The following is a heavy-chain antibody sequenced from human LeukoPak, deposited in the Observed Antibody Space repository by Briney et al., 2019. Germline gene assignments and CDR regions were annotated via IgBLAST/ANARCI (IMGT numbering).Heavy chain of an antibody. CDR2: INSDGTAI. V-gene: IGHV3-74*01. D-gene: IGHD1-26*01. CDR1: GFTFRDYW. J-gene: IGHJ4*02. Sequence: GGSLRLSCAASGFTFRDYWMHWVRQVPGSGSVWVARINSDGTAISHTDSVKGRFTISRDNAKNMVFLQMSSLRAEDTAVYYCVRDIAGAFGYWGQGTPVTVFS. CDR3: VRDIAGAFGY.